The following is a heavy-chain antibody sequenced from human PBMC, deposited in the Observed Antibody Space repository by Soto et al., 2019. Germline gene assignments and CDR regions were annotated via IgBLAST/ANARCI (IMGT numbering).Heavy chain of an antibody. CDR2: INHSGST. CDR3: ARDLYGSGSTFDY. CDR1: GGSFSGYY. J-gene: IGHJ4*02. Sequence: QVQLQQWGAGLLKPSETLSLTCAVYGGSFSGYYWSWIRQPPGKGLEWIGEINHSGSTNYNPSLKSRVTISVDTSKNQFSLKLSSVTAADTAVYYCARDLYGSGSTFDYWGQGTLVTVSS. D-gene: IGHD3-10*01. V-gene: IGHV4-34*01.